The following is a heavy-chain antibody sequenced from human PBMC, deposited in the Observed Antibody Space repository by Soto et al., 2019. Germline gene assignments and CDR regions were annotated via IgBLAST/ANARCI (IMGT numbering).Heavy chain of an antibody. CDR1: GWSISSYY. J-gene: IGHJ4*02. CDR3: ARAPDY. CDR2: IYYRANP. Sequence: SETLSLTCTVSGWSISSYYWSWIRQPPGKGLEWIGYIYYRANPNYNPSLKSRVTISQDTSKNQFSLKLSSVTAADTAVYYCARAPDYWGQGILVTVSS. V-gene: IGHV4-59*12.